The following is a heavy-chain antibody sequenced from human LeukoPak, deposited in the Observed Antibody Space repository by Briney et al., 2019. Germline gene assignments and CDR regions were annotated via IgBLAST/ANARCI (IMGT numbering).Heavy chain of an antibody. Sequence: SVKVSCKASGGTFRFYAINWVRQPPGQGLEGMGRIIPIPGMANYAQKFQGRVTITADSSTSTAYIEVSRLRSEDTAVYYCARAVVVARGLMAYFDYWGQGTLVTVSS. J-gene: IGHJ4*02. V-gene: IGHV1-69*04. CDR1: GGTFRFYA. CDR3: ARAVVVARGLMAYFDY. D-gene: IGHD3-10*01. CDR2: IIPIPGMA.